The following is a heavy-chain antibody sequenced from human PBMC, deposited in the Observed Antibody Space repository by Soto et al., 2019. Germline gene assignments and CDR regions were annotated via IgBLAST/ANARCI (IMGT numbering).Heavy chain of an antibody. CDR3: ASMGYHYGSGSYPLDY. J-gene: IGHJ4*02. Sequence: PSETLSLTCTVSGGSISSYYWTWIRQPPGKGLEWIGFIYNSGSTHYNPSLRSRVTISVDTSKNQFSLKLRSVTAADTAVYYCASMGYHYGSGSYPLDYSGQGTLVTVSS. D-gene: IGHD3-10*01. CDR2: IYNSGST. CDR1: GGSISSYY. V-gene: IGHV4-59*08.